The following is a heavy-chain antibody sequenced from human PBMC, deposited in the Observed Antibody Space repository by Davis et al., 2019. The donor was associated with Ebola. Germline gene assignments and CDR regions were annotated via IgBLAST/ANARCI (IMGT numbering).Heavy chain of an antibody. V-gene: IGHV4-61*08. D-gene: IGHD6-13*01. J-gene: IGHJ4*02. CDR2: IHSTGNT. Sequence: SETLSLTCSVSGGSVSNNGYYWSWIRQPPGKGLEWIGYIHSTGNTNYNPSLKSRVTISVDTSKNQFSLKLSSVTAADTAVYYCARQEGIAAAVPYFDYWGQGTLVTVSS. CDR1: GGSVSNNGYY. CDR3: ARQEGIAAAVPYFDY.